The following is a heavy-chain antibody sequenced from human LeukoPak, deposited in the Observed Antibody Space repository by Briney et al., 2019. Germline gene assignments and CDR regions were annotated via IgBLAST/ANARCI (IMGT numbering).Heavy chain of an antibody. Sequence: GGSLRLSCAASGFTFSSYAMHWVRQAPGKGLEWVAVISYDGSNKYYADSVKGRFTISRDNAKNSLYLQMNSLRAEDTAVYYCARDPGYCSSTSCRFFDYWGQGTLVTVSS. J-gene: IGHJ4*02. D-gene: IGHD2-2*01. CDR1: GFTFSSYA. CDR3: ARDPGYCSSTSCRFFDY. CDR2: ISYDGSNK. V-gene: IGHV3-30-3*01.